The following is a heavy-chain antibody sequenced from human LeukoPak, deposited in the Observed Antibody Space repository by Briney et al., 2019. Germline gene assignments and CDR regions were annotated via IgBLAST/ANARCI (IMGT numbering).Heavy chain of an antibody. CDR3: ARDAGSGWSYFDY. Sequence: SQTLSLTCAISGDTVSSNSAAWNWIRQSPSRGLEWLGRTYYRSKCYNDYAVSMKSRITIKPDTSKDQFSLQLNSVTPEDTAVYYCARDAGSGWSYFDYWGQGTLVTVSS. D-gene: IGHD6-19*01. CDR2: TYYRSKCYN. CDR1: GDTVSSNSAA. V-gene: IGHV6-1*01. J-gene: IGHJ4*02.